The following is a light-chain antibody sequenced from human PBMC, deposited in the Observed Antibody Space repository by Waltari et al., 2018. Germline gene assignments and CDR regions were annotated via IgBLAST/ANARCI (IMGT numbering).Light chain of an antibody. V-gene: IGKV3-20*01. CDR2: GAS. CDR3: HHYGQQYGSSPGT. J-gene: IGKJ1*01. CDR1: QSVSSSK. Sequence: EIVLTQSPCTLSLSQGERATIYCSAIQSVSSSKLAWYQQEPGQAPWLLIYGASSRATGIPDRFSSSGSGTDFTLTISRLEPEDFALYYCHHYGQQYGSSPGTFGQGTKVEIK.